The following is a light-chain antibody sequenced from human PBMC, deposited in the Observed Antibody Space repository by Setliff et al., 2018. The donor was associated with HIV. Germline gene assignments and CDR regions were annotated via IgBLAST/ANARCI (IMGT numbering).Light chain of an antibody. V-gene: IGLV2-14*01. CDR3: SSYASRYIYV. CDR1: DNDVGGYSS. J-gene: IGLJ1*01. Sequence: QSALTQPASVSGSPGQSITISCTGTDNDVGGYSSVSWYQHHPGKAPKLIIFEVSNRPSGISNRFSGSKSGNTASLTISGLQAEDEADYVCSSYASRYIYVFGTGTKVTV. CDR2: EVS.